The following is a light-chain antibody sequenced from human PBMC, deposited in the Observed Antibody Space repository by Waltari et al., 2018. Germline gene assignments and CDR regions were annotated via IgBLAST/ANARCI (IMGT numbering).Light chain of an antibody. CDR1: QTVGANY. Sequence: EIVLTQSPGTLSLSPGERATLSCRASQTVGANYLAWFQQKPGQAPRFLIYGASSRATGIPDRFSGSGSGTDFTLTISRLEPEDFAMYYCQQYVSSPLTVGGGTKVEIK. J-gene: IGKJ4*01. CDR2: GAS. V-gene: IGKV3-20*01. CDR3: QQYVSSPLT.